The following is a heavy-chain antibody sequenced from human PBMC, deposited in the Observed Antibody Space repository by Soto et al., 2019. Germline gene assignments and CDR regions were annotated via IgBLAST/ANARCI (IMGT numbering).Heavy chain of an antibody. J-gene: IGHJ5*02. D-gene: IGHD6-19*01. V-gene: IGHV1-69*13. Sequence: ASVKVSCKASGGTFSSYAISWVRQAPGQGLEWMGGIIPIFGTANYAQKFQGRVTITADESTSTAYMELSSLRSEDTAVYYCASCSYSSGWSYNWFDPWGQGTLVTVSS. CDR2: IIPIFGTA. CDR3: ASCSYSSGWSYNWFDP. CDR1: GGTFSSYA.